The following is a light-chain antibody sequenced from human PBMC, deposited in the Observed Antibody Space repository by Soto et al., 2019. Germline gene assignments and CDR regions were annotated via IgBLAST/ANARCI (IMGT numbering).Light chain of an antibody. J-gene: IGKJ5*01. CDR3: MQSTQLPPT. CDR1: QSLLHITGETF. Sequence: DVVMTQTPLSLSVAPGQPASISCKSSQSLLHITGETFLSWYLQKPGQSPQLLIYEVSTRVSGVPDRFSGSGSGTDFTLEISRVETDDVGIYYCMQSTQLPPTLGQGTRLDIK. V-gene: IGKV2D-29*02. CDR2: EVS.